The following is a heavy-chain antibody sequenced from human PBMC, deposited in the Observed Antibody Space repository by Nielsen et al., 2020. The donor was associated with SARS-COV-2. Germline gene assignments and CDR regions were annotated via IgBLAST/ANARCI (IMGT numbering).Heavy chain of an antibody. CDR1: GFPFSTPW. D-gene: IGHD3-16*01. V-gene: IGHV3-7*05. CDR3: LQGGAS. Sequence: GESPKTFCAAFGFPFSTPWMNWVRQGPGKRPEWVANINPDGGMKRHVDSVMGRFTIPRDNARDSLYLEMNNLRAEDTAIYYCLQGGASWGQGTLVTVSS. CDR2: INPDGGMK. J-gene: IGHJ5*02.